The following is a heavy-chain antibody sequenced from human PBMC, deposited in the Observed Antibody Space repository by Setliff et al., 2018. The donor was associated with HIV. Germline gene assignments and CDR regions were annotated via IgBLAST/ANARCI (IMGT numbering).Heavy chain of an antibody. D-gene: IGHD2-15*01. CDR1: GGSINYYY. CDR2: IHPSGET. Sequence: SETLSLTCTVSGGSINYYYWSWIRQPPGKNPEYIGYIHPSGETYYSPSLMSRLTISLDTANNRFSPRLTSATAADTAIYYCARKAADVSGGGMDVWGQGTTVTVSS. J-gene: IGHJ6*02. V-gene: IGHV4-4*08. CDR3: ARKAADVSGGGMDV.